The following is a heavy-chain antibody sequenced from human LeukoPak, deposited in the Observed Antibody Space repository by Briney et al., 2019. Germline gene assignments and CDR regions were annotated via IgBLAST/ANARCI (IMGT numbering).Heavy chain of an antibody. J-gene: IGHJ6*03. V-gene: IGHV1-8*01. CDR3: ARARSRGGITIFGVVIYAYYYMDV. CDR1: GYTLTSYD. CDR2: MNPNSGNT. Sequence: ASVKVSCKASGYTLTSYDINWVRQATGQGLEWMGWMNPNSGNTGYAQKFQGRVTMTRNTSISTAYMELSSLRSEDTAVYYCARARSRGGITIFGVVIYAYYYMDVWGKGTTVTVSS. D-gene: IGHD3-3*01.